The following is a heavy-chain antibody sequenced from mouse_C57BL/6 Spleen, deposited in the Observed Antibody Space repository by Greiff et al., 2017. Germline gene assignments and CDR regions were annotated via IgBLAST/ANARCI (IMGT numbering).Heavy chain of an antibody. CDR1: GYTFTDYE. V-gene: IGHV1-15*01. CDR3: TRRGAPGFAY. D-gene: IGHD1-3*01. CDR2: IDPETGGT. J-gene: IGHJ3*01. Sequence: VQLQQSGAELVRPGASVTLSCKASGYTFTDYEMHWVKQTPVHGLEWIGAIDPETGGTAYNQKFKGKAILTADKSSSTAYMELRSLTSEDSAVYYCTRRGAPGFAYWGQGTLVTVSA.